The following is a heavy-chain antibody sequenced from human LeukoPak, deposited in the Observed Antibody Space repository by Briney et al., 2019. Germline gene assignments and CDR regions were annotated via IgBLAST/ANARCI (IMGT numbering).Heavy chain of an antibody. CDR1: GYTFTSCD. J-gene: IGHJ6*02. CDR2: RNTNSGNT. Sequence: ASVKVSCKASGYTFTSCDINWVRQATGQGLEWMGWRNTNSGNTGYAQKFQGRVTMTRNTSISTAYMELSSLRSEHTAVYYCARGRLIPDGSGHVYYYYYGMDVWGQGTTVTVSS. D-gene: IGHD3-10*01. CDR3: ARGRLIPDGSGHVYYYYYGMDV. V-gene: IGHV1-8*01.